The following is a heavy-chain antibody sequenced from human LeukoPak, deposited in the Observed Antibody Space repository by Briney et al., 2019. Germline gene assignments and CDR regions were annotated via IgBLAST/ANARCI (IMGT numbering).Heavy chain of an antibody. Sequence: ASVKVSCKASGYTFTGYYIHWVRQAPGQGLEWMGRINPNSGGTNYAQKFQGRVTMTRDTSTSTAYMEVSRLRSDDTAVYYCASAVVVPTDAFDIWGQGTVVTVSS. CDR1: GYTFTGYY. CDR2: INPNSGGT. J-gene: IGHJ3*02. V-gene: IGHV1-2*06. D-gene: IGHD2-15*01. CDR3: ASAVVVPTDAFDI.